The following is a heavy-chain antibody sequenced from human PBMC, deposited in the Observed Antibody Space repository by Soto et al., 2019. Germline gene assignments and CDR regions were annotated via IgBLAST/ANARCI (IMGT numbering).Heavy chain of an antibody. Sequence: SVKVSCKASGGTFSSYAISWVRQAPGQGLEWMGGIIPIFGTANYAQKFQGRVTITADESTSTAYMELSSLISEDTAMYYCVRDYASDRGVHLDFWGQGTLVTVSS. CDR1: GGTFSSYA. CDR2: IIPIFGTA. CDR3: VRDYASDRGVHLDF. V-gene: IGHV1-69*13. D-gene: IGHD2-2*01. J-gene: IGHJ4*02.